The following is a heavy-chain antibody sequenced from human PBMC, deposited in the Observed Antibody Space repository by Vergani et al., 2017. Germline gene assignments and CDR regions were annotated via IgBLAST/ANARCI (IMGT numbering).Heavy chain of an antibody. CDR1: GFTSAGYA. Sequence: EVQLEESGGGLVLPGRSLRLSCVASGFTSAGYAMHWVRQAPGKGLEWVSGISWNSNSIGYADSVKGRFTISRDNAKNSLYLQMNSLRTEDTAVYYCATKSXGTPGCQIGYFREWGQGTLVTVSS. V-gene: IGHV3-9*02. J-gene: IGHJ1*01. CDR3: ATKSXGTPGCQIGYFRE. CDR2: ISWNSNSI. D-gene: IGHD1-1*01.